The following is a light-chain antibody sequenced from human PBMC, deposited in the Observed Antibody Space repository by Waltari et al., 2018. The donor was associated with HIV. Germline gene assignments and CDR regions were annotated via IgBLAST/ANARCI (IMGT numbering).Light chain of an antibody. J-gene: IGLJ3*02. CDR2: RDN. V-gene: IGLV1-47*01. CDR1: TANIGANF. CDR3: AVLDDTLGGGV. Sequence: QSVLTQPPSASGTPGQQVTISCSGGTANIGANFVFWFQQFPGTAPKLLIYRDNLRHSGVPARFSGSKSGTSASLSISGRRSDDEAHYFCAVLDDTLGGGVFGGGTKLTVL.